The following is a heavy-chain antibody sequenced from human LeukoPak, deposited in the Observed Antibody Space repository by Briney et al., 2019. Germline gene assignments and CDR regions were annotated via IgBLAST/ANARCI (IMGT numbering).Heavy chain of an antibody. CDR2: IYANRGT. CDR1: GGSISGYY. V-gene: IGHV4-4*07. Sequence: SETLSLTCTVSGGSISGYYWNWIRQSAGKGLEWIGRIYANRGTNYNPTLSSRVSMSVDTSKNQSSLTLTSVTAADTAISYCARDFTRNSYAVAEFFHPWGQGTLVSVSS. J-gene: IGHJ1*01. CDR3: ARDFTRNSYAVAEFFHP. D-gene: IGHD5-18*01.